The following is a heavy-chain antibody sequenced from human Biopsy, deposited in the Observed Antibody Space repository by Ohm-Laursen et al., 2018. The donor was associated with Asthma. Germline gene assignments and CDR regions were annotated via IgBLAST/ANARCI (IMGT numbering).Heavy chain of an antibody. V-gene: IGHV3-7*01. Sequence: SLRLSCAASGFTFSGSWMIWVRQAPGKGLQWLAFIKPDGSQTYYADSVEGRFSISRDNSKNSLYLQMSSLRGEDTAICYCATLSWYASQYWGQGTLVTVSS. J-gene: IGHJ4*02. CDR3: ATLSWYASQY. D-gene: IGHD2-2*01. CDR1: GFTFSGSW. CDR2: IKPDGSQT.